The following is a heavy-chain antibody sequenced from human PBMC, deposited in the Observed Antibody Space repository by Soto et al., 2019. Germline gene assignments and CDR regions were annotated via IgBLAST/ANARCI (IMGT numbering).Heavy chain of an antibody. J-gene: IGHJ5*02. CDR2: IYYSGST. V-gene: IGHV4-39*01. Sequence: PTETLSLTCSVSDGTIRSSNSYWGWSRQPPGKVLEWIGSIYYSGSTYYNPSLKSRVTISVDTSKNQFSLKLSSVTAADTAVYYCANHHVDTAMVRVLNWFDPWGQG. D-gene: IGHD5-18*01. CDR3: ANHHVDTAMVRVLNWFDP. CDR1: DGTIRSSNSY.